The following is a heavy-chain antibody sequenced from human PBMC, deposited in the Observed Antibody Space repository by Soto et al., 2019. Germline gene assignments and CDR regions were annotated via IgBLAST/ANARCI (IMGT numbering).Heavy chain of an antibody. V-gene: IGHV1-3*01. J-gene: IGHJ6*02. CDR3: ARSQLLWFGEDYYGMDV. Sequence: ASVKVSCKASGYTFTSYAMHWVRQAPGQRLEWMGWINAGNGNTKYSQKFQGRATITRDTSASTAYMELSSLRSEDTAVYYFARSQLLWFGEDYYGMDVWGQGTTVTVSS. CDR1: GYTFTSYA. CDR2: INAGNGNT. D-gene: IGHD3-10*01.